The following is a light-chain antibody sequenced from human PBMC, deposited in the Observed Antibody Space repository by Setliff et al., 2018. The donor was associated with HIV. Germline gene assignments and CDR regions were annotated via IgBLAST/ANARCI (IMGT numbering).Light chain of an antibody. J-gene: IGLJ1*01. Sequence: QSVLTQPASVSGSPGQSITISCTGTSSDVGGYNYVSWYQQHPGKAPKLMIYDVSNRPSGISNRFSGSKSGNTASLTVYGLQAEDEADYYCSSYTNSSSGVFGTGTKVTVL. CDR3: SSYTNSSSGV. CDR1: SSDVGGYNY. V-gene: IGLV2-14*03. CDR2: DVS.